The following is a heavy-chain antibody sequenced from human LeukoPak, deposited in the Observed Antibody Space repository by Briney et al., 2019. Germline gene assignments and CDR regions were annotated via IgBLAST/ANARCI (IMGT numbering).Heavy chain of an antibody. V-gene: IGHV1-2*04. CDR2: INPNSGGT. CDR3: ARILSDWDFDY. J-gene: IGHJ4*02. D-gene: IGHD2-21*02. CDR1: GYTFTGYY. Sequence: ASVKVSCKASGYTFTGYYMHWVRQAPGQGFEWMGWINPNSGGTNYAQKFQGWVTMTRDTSISTAYMELSRLRSDDTAVYYCARILSDWDFDYWGQGTLVTVSS.